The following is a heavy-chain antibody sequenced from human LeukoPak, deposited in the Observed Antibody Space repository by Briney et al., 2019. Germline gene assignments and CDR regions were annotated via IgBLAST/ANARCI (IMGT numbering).Heavy chain of an antibody. D-gene: IGHD3-22*01. CDR1: GFTFSSYA. V-gene: IGHV3-23*01. CDR3: ASGDSSGPYYYYYYGMDV. J-gene: IGHJ6*02. CDR2: ISGSGGST. Sequence: PGGSLRLSCAASGFTFSSYAMSWVRQAPGKGLECVSVISGSGGSTYYADSVKGRFTISRDNSKNTLYLQMNSLRAEDTAVYYCASGDSSGPYYYYYYGMDVWGQGTTVTVSS.